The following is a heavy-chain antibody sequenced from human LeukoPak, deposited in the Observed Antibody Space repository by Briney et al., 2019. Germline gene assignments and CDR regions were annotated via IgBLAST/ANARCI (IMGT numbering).Heavy chain of an antibody. J-gene: IGHJ4*02. V-gene: IGHV4-34*01. D-gene: IGHD3-3*01. Sequence: SETLSLTCAVYGGSFSGYYWSWIRQPPGKGLEWIGEINHSGSTNYNPSLKSRVTITVDTTKNQFPLKLSSVTTADTAVYYCGSVYYDFWSGYLPFDYWGQGTLVTVSS. CDR2: INHSGST. CDR3: GSVYYDFWSGYLPFDY. CDR1: GGSFSGYY.